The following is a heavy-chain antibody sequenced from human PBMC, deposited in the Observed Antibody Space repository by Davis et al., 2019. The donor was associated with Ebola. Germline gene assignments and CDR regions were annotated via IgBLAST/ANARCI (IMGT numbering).Heavy chain of an antibody. CDR1: GYTFTSYY. V-gene: IGHV1-46*01. Sequence: ASVKVSCKTSGYTFTSYYIHWVRQAPGQGLEWMGLINPSGGDTYYAQRFQGRVTMTRDTSTDTVYMELSSLKSADTAVYFCASVPTRVHGLDVWGQGTTVTVSS. J-gene: IGHJ6*02. D-gene: IGHD1-1*01. CDR3: ASVPTRVHGLDV. CDR2: INPSGGDT.